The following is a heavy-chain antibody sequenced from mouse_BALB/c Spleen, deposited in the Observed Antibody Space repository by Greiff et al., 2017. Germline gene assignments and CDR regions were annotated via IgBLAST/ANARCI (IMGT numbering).Heavy chain of an antibody. Sequence: EVQLVESGGGLVQPGGSRKLSCAASGFTFSDYGMAWVRQAPGKGPEWVAFISNLAYSIYYADTVTGRFTISRENAKNTLYLEKSSLRSEDTAMYYCAKYGEVRNAMDYWGQGTSVTVSS. CDR3: AKYGEVRNAMDY. J-gene: IGHJ4*01. D-gene: IGHD2-14*01. CDR2: ISNLAYSI. V-gene: IGHV5-15*02. CDR1: GFTFSDYG.